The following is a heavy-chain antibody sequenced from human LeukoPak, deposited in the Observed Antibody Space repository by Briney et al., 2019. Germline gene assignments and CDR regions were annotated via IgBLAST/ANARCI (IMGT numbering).Heavy chain of an antibody. CDR2: INTNTGDP. CDR3: ARDSDSGWSPFDY. J-gene: IGHJ4*02. D-gene: IGHD6-19*01. CDR1: GYTFTSYG. Sequence: ASVKVSCKASGYTFTSYGISWVRQAPGQGLEWMGWINTNTGDPTYAQGFTGRFVFSLDTSVSTAYLQISSLKVEDTAIYYCARDSDSGWSPFDYWGQGTLVTVSS. V-gene: IGHV7-4-1*02.